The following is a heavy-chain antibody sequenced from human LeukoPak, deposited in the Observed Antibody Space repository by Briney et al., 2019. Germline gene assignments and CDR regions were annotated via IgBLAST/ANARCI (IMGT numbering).Heavy chain of an antibody. D-gene: IGHD2-21*01. V-gene: IGHV4-34*01. J-gene: IGHJ4*02. CDR2: INHSGST. CDR3: ARVFPGSDYFDY. Sequence: PSETLSLTCAVYGGSFSGYYWSWIRQPPGKGLEWIGEINHSGSTNYNPSLKSRVTISVDTSKNQFSPKLSSVTAADTAVYYCARVFPGSDYFDYWGQGTLVTVSS. CDR1: GGSFSGYY.